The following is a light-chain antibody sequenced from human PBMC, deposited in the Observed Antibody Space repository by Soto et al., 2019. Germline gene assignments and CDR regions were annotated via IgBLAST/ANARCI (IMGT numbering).Light chain of an antibody. CDR1: SSNIGEGHD. V-gene: IGLV1-40*01. J-gene: IGLJ2*01. Sequence: QSVLTQPPSVSGAPGQRVTISCTGSSSNIGEGHDVNWYQQLPGTAPKLLIYGNSNRPSGVPDRFSGSKSGTSASLAITGLQAEDEADYYCQSYDSSLSAVVFGGGTKLTVL. CDR2: GNS. CDR3: QSYDSSLSAVV.